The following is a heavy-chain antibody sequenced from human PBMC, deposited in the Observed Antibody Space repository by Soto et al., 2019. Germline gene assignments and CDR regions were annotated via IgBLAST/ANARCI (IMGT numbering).Heavy chain of an antibody. CDR3: AIQDCTNDVCLEAAVTVGGALES. V-gene: IGHV3-74*01. CDR2: ISSDGTTT. Sequence: EVQLVQSGGGLAQPGKSLRLSCAASGFTFRKFWMHWVRQVPGKGPVWVSYISSDGTTTDYADSVKGRFIMSRDNAKDTLYLQMDNLRAEDTAVYYYAIQDCTNDVCLEAAVTVGGALESWGQGSLVTVSS. J-gene: IGHJ1*01. D-gene: IGHD2-21*01. CDR1: GFTFRKFW.